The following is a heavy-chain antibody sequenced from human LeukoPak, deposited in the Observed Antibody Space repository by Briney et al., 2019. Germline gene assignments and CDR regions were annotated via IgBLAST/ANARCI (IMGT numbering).Heavy chain of an antibody. V-gene: IGHV4-61*02. D-gene: IGHD4-23*01. Sequence: SETLSLTCAVSGGSISSGGYSGSWIRQPAGKGLEWIGRIYSSGSTNYNPSLKSRVSMSVDTSKNQFSLKLTSVTAADTALYYCARGGKATVVTMWGQGILVTVSS. CDR2: IYSSGST. CDR3: ARGGKATVVTM. CDR1: GGSISSGGYS. J-gene: IGHJ4*02.